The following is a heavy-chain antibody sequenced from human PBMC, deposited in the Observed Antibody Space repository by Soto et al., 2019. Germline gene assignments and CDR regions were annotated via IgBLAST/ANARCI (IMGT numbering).Heavy chain of an antibody. J-gene: IGHJ4*02. CDR3: AFNSGSGSYYFDY. V-gene: IGHV3-23*01. D-gene: IGHD3-10*01. CDR1: GFTFSSYA. CDR2: ISGGGETT. Sequence: EVQLLESVGGLVQPGGSLRLSCAASGFTFSSYAMWWVRQAPGKGLECVSAISGGGETTYYADSVKGRFTISRDNSKNTLYLQMNSLRADDTAVYYCAFNSGSGSYYFDYWGQGPLVTVSS.